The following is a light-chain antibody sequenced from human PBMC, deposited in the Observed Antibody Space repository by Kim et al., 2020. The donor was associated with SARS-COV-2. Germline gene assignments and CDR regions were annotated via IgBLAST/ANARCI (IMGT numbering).Light chain of an antibody. Sequence: VSPVQTASITCSGDKLGDKYACWYQQKPGQSPVLVIYQDSKRPSGIPERFSGSNSANTATLTISGTQAMDEADYYCQAWDSSTAVFGGGTQLTVL. CDR3: QAWDSSTAV. J-gene: IGLJ3*02. CDR2: QDS. CDR1: KLGDKY. V-gene: IGLV3-1*01.